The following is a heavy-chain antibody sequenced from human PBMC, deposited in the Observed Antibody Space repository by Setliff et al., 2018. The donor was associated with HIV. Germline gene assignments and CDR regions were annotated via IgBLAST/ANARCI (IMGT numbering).Heavy chain of an antibody. CDR3: ARGGCGGDCYWVYYFDH. J-gene: IGHJ4*02. D-gene: IGHD2-21*02. CDR1: EFTFSSYS. CDR2: ILYDGSNK. V-gene: IGHV3-30*01. Sequence: GGSLRLSCAASEFTFSSYSMHWVRQAPGKGLEWVALILYDGSNKYYADSVKGRFTISRDNSKNTLYLDMNTLRAEDTAVYYCARGGCGGDCYWVYYFDHWGRGTQVTVSS.